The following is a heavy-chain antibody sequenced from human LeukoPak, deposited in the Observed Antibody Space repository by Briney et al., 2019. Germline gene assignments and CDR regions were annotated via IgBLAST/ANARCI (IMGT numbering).Heavy chain of an antibody. CDR3: ARDNGYLESWFDP. Sequence: PGGSLRLSCVASGFTFSSYSMNWVRQAPGKGLEWVSSISSSSSYIYYADSVKGRFTISRGNAKNSLYLQMSSLRAEDTAVYYCARDNGYLESWFDPWGQGTLVTVSS. D-gene: IGHD4-17*01. J-gene: IGHJ5*02. CDR1: GFTFSSYS. V-gene: IGHV3-21*01. CDR2: ISSSSSYI.